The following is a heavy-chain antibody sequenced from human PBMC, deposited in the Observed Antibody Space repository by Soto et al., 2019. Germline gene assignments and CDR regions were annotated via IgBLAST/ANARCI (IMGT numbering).Heavy chain of an antibody. J-gene: IGHJ5*02. CDR1: CSSVSSGMYY. CDR2: IYYSGST. V-gene: IGHV4-61*01. CDR3: ARHNYDDILTGLKGRGFDP. Sequence: SENLSLTWNVSCSSVSSGMYYWSWIRQPPGKGLAWIGYIYYSGSTNYNPSLKSRVNISVDTSKNQFSLKLSSVTAADTAVYHWARHNYDDILTGLKGRGFDPWGQGPMVTVSS. D-gene: IGHD3-9*01.